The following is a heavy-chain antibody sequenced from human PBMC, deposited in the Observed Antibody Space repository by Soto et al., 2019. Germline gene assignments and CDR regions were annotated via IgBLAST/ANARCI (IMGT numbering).Heavy chain of an antibody. CDR2: IYYSGCT. CDR1: GGSISSYY. J-gene: IGHJ4*02. V-gene: IGHV4-59*08. Sequence: QVQLQESGPGLVKPSETLSLTCTVSGGSISSYYWSWIRQPPGKGLEWIGYIYYSGCTNSNPSPTIRVTISVDTSNSQFSLTLSSVTAADTAVYSCSRRYGSCFDYWGQGTLVTVSS. CDR3: SRRYGSCFDY. D-gene: IGHD5-18*01.